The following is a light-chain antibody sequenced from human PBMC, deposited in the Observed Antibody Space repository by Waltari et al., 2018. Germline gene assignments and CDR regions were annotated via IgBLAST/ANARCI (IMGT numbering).Light chain of an antibody. Sequence: DILMTQSPDSLAVSLGERATINCKSSQSVLYSSNNKNYFAWYQQKPGQPPKLLIYWASTRESGVPDRFSGSGSVTDFTLTISSLQAEDVAVYYCQQYYSTPLTFGGGTKVEIK. CDR1: QSVLYSSNNKNY. CDR3: QQYYSTPLT. CDR2: WAS. V-gene: IGKV4-1*01. J-gene: IGKJ4*01.